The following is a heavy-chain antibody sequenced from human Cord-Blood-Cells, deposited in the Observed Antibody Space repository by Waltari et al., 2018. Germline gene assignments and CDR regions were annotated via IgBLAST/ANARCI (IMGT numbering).Heavy chain of an antibody. V-gene: IGHV1-69*01. D-gene: IGHD3-10*01. J-gene: IGHJ6*02. CDR1: GGTFSSYA. CDR3: ASKPITMVQGVMYGMDV. CDR2: IIPILGTA. Sequence: QVQLVQSGAEVKKPGSSVKVSCKASGGTFSSYAISWVRPAPGQGLEWMGGIIPILGTANYAQKFQGRVTITADESTSTAYMELSSLRSEDTAVYYCASKPITMVQGVMYGMDVWGQGTTVTVSS.